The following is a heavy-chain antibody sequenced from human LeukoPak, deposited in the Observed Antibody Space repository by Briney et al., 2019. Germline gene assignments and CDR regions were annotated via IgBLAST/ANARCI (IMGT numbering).Heavy chain of an antibody. Sequence: RASVNVSCKASGYTFTSYYMHWVRQAPGQGLEWMGIINPSGGSTSYAQKFQGRVTMTRDTSTSTAYMELRSLRSDDTAVYYCARDPSGYDFWSGYLPNYYYYYGMDVWGQGTTVTVSS. V-gene: IGHV1-46*01. J-gene: IGHJ6*02. CDR3: ARDPSGYDFWSGYLPNYYYYYGMDV. D-gene: IGHD3-3*01. CDR2: INPSGGST. CDR1: GYTFTSYY.